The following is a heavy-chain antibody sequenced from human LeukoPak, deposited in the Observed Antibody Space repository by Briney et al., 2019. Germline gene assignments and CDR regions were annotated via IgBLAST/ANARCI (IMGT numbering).Heavy chain of an antibody. V-gene: IGHV1-69*04. CDR2: IIPILGIA. CDR1: GGTFSSYA. CDR3: AREGVYSPDPSSYHRHAFDV. Sequence: ASVKVSCKASGGTFSSYAISWVRQAPGQGLEWMGRIIPILGIANYAQKFQGRVTITADKSTSTAYMELSSLRSEDTAVYYCAREGVYSPDPSSYHRHAFDVWGKGTVVIVSS. J-gene: IGHJ3*01. D-gene: IGHD3-16*02.